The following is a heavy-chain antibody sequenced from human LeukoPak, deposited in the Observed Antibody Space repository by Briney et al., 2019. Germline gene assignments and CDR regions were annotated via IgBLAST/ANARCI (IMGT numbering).Heavy chain of an antibody. CDR1: GYTFRGYD. CDR3: ARGSFRGYCLDTSCYTINY. V-gene: IGHV1-8*01. J-gene: IGHJ4*02. D-gene: IGHD2-2*02. CDR2: MNPDSGNT. Sequence: ASVKVSCKASGYTFRGYDINWVRQATGQGPEWMGWMNPDSGNTGYAQNFQGRVTMTSNTSITTAYMELTSLRSEDTAVYYCARGSFRGYCLDTSCYTINYWGQGTLVTVSS.